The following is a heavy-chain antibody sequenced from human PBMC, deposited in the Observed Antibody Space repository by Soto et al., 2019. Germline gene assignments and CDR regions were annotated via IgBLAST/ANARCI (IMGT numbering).Heavy chain of an antibody. CDR3: ARDQDPLTVLHYYYGMDV. D-gene: IGHD2-15*01. CDR2: IYYSGST. J-gene: IGHJ6*02. Sequence: PSETMSLTCTVSGGSISSGDYYRSWIRQPPGKGLEWIGYIYYSGSTYYNPSLKSRVTISVDTSKNQFSLKLSSVTAADTAVYYCARDQDPLTVLHYYYGMDVWGQGTTVTVSS. CDR1: GGSISSGDYY. V-gene: IGHV4-30-4*01.